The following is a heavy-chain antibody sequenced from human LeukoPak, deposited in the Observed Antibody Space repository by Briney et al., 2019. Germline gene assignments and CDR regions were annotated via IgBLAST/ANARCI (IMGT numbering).Heavy chain of an antibody. CDR1: GFTFSSYG. CDR3: AKLPYCSSTSCPPDDY. CDR2: ISYDGSNK. J-gene: IGHJ4*02. D-gene: IGHD2-2*01. Sequence: PGGSLRLSCAASGFTFSSYGMHWVRQAPGKGLEWVAVISYDGSNKYYADSVKGRFTISRDNSKNTLYLQMNSLRAEDTAVYYCAKLPYCSSTSCPPDDYWGQGTLVTVSS. V-gene: IGHV3-30*18.